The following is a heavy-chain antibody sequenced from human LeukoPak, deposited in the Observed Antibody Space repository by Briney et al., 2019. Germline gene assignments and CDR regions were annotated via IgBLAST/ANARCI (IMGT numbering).Heavy chain of an antibody. CDR3: ASCTASWLRSNPYYYYYYMDV. Sequence: GASVKVSCKASGGTFSSYAISWVRQAPGQGLEWMGGIIPIFGTANYAQKFQGRVTITADESTSTAYMELSSLRSEDTAVYYCASCTASWLRSNPYYYYYYMDVWGKGTTVTISS. CDR1: GGTFSSYA. J-gene: IGHJ6*03. CDR2: IIPIFGTA. V-gene: IGHV1-69*13. D-gene: IGHD5-12*01.